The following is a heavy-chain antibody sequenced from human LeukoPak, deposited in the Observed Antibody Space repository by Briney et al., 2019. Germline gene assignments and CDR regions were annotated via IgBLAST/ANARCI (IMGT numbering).Heavy chain of an antibody. J-gene: IGHJ4*02. Sequence: PSETLSLTCTVSGGSISSYYWSWIQQPPGKGLEWIGYIYYSGSTNYNASLTNRVTISVDTSKNQFSLKLSSVTAADTAVYYCAREVGYCSGGSCYSYFDYWGQGTLVTVSS. CDR1: GGSISSYY. CDR2: IYYSGST. D-gene: IGHD2-15*01. V-gene: IGHV4-59*01. CDR3: AREVGYCSGGSCYSYFDY.